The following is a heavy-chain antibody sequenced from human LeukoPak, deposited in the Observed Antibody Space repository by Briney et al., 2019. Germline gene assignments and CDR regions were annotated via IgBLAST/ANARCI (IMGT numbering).Heavy chain of an antibody. CDR2: IYYSGST. CDR1: GGSISSYY. V-gene: IGHV4-59*01. Sequence: SETLSLTCTVSGGSISSYYWSWIRQPPGKGLEWIGYIYYSGSTNYNPSLKSRVTISVDTSKNQFSLKLSSVTAADTAVYYCARGGGIRYSSGRELLAIWGQGTMVTVSS. D-gene: IGHD6-19*01. J-gene: IGHJ3*02. CDR3: ARGGGIRYSSGRELLAI.